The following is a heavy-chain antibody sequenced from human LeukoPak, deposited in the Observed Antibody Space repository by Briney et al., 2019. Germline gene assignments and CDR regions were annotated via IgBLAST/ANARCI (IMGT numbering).Heavy chain of an antibody. CDR2: IEHDGSIA. D-gene: IGHD6-13*01. CDR1: GFTFRNFG. V-gene: IGHV3-30*02. Sequence: GGSLRLSCVASGFTFRNFGFHWVRQAPDKGLEWVAFIEHDGSIASYSESVKGRFSLSRDDSKTALSLQMNSLRAEDTALYYCVKDVVPGRTGAGPGSWGQGTLVTVSS. CDR3: VKDVVPGRTGAGPGS. J-gene: IGHJ5*02.